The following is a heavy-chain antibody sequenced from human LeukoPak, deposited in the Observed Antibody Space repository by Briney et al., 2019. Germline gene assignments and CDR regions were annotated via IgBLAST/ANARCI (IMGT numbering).Heavy chain of an antibody. V-gene: IGHV3-74*01. Sequence: GGSLRLSCAASGFTFSSYAMSCVRQAPGKALEWVSRINSDGSSTTYADPVKGRFTISRDNAKNTLSLQMNSLRAEDTAVYYCVRGQLERPFDFYYGMDVWGKGTTVTVSS. J-gene: IGHJ6*04. D-gene: IGHD1-1*01. CDR1: GFTFSSYA. CDR3: VRGQLERPFDFYYGMDV. CDR2: INSDGSST.